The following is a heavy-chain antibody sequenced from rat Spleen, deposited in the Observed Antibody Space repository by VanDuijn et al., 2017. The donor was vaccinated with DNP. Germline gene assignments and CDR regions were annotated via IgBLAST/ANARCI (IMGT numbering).Heavy chain of an antibody. D-gene: IGHD1-2*01. Sequence: EVQLVESGGGLIQPGRSLKLSCTASGFTFRHYDMAWVRPAPTKGLEWVASINTGGGNNYYRDSVKGRFTISRDNAKSTHYLQMDSLRSEDTATYYCASSYSSYIFDYWGQGVMVTVSS. CDR3: ASSYSSYIFDY. J-gene: IGHJ2*01. V-gene: IGHV5S23*01. CDR2: INTGGGNN. CDR1: GFTFRHYD.